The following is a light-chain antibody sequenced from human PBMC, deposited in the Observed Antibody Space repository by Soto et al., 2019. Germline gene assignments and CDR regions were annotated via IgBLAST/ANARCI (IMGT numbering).Light chain of an antibody. CDR2: RAT. CDR1: QSINGW. Sequence: DIQMTQSPSTLSASVGDRVNITCRASQSINGWLAWYQQKPGKAPKLLISRATDLQTGVPSRFSGSGSGTEFAPTISSLQTDDFATYYCQQYNSFFFTFGPSTKVDVK. V-gene: IGKV1-5*03. CDR3: QQYNSFFFT. J-gene: IGKJ3*01.